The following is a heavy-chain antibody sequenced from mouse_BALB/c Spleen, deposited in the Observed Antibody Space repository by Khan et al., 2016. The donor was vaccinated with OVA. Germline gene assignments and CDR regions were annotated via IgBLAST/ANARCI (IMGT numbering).Heavy chain of an antibody. CDR3: ARREELQPRFAY. J-gene: IGHJ3*01. CDR1: GFSLSASGMG. CDR2: IYWDDDK. D-gene: IGHD6-1*01. Sequence: QVTLKESGPGILQPSQTLSLTCSFSGFSLSASGMGVSWIRQPSGKGLEWLAHIYWDDDKRYNPSLKSRLTISKDTSRNQVFLKITSVDTADTATYYCARREELQPRFAYWGQGTLVTVSA. V-gene: IGHV8-12*01.